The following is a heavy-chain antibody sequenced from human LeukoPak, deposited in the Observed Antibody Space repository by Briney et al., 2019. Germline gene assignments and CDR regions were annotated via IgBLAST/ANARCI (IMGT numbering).Heavy chain of an antibody. CDR3: ARNFYFDSSGYYHY. CDR1: GYTFTGYY. CDR2: INPNSGGT. D-gene: IGHD3-22*01. Sequence: ASVKVTRKASGYTFTGYYMHWVRQAPGQGLEWMGWINPNSGGTNYAQKFRGRVTMTRDTSISTAYMELSRLRSDDTAVYYCARNFYFDSSGYYHYWGQGTLVTVSS. V-gene: IGHV1-2*02. J-gene: IGHJ4*02.